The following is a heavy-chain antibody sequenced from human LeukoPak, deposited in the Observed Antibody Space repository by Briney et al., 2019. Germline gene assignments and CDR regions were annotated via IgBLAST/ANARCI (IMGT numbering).Heavy chain of an antibody. Sequence: GGSLRLSRAASGFTFNDYAMHWVRQAPGKGLEWVSGISWNSGSIGYADSVKGRFTISRDNAKNSLYLQMNSLRAEDMALYYCAKGETKYYDSSGYLLDYWGQGTLVTVSS. D-gene: IGHD3-22*01. CDR3: AKGETKYYDSSGYLLDY. CDR1: GFTFNDYA. V-gene: IGHV3-9*03. CDR2: ISWNSGSI. J-gene: IGHJ4*02.